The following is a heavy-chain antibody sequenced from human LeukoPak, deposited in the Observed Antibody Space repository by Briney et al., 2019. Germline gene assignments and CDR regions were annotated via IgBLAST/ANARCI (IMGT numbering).Heavy chain of an antibody. D-gene: IGHD3-22*01. CDR1: GGSFSGYY. J-gene: IGHJ2*01. CDR3: ARVTSSGYYSSYFDL. Sequence: SETLSLTCAVYGGSFSGYYWSWIRQPPGKGLEWIGEINHSGNTNYNPSLKSRVTISVDTSKNQFSLKLSSVTAADTAVYYCARVTSSGYYSSYFDLWGRGTLVTVSS. V-gene: IGHV4-34*01. CDR2: INHSGNT.